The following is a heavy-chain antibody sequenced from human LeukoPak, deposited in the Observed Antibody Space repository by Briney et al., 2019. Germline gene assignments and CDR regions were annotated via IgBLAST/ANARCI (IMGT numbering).Heavy chain of an antibody. Sequence: PSETLSLTCTVSGGSISSSSYYWGWIRQPPGKGLERIGSIYYSGSTYYNPSLKSRVTISVDTSKNQFSLKLSSVTAADTAVYYCAKDPYSSSWMADGGYYFDYWGQGTLVTVSS. CDR2: IYYSGST. V-gene: IGHV4-39*07. J-gene: IGHJ4*02. D-gene: IGHD6-13*01. CDR3: AKDPYSSSWMADGGYYFDY. CDR1: GGSISSSSYY.